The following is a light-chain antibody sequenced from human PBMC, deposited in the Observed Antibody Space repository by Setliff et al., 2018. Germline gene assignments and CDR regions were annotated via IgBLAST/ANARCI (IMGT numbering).Light chain of an antibody. J-gene: IGLJ1*01. CDR1: SSDVGGYNY. CDR2: EVS. Sequence: QSVLTQPPSASGSPGRSVTISCTGTSSDVGGYNYVSRYQQHPGKAPKLMIYEVSKRPSGVPDRFSGSKSGNTASLTVSGLQAEDEADYYCSSYAGSNNPYVFGTGTKGTVL. CDR3: SSYAGSNNPYV. V-gene: IGLV2-8*01.